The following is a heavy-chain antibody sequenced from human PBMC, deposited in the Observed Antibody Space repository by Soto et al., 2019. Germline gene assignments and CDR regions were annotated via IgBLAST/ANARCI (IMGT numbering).Heavy chain of an antibody. Sequence: ASETLSLTYTVSGDSISSSNSHWGWTRQPPGKGLEYIGSVYYGGAIFYSGNIYYNPSLKSRVTISVDTSKNQFYLRLSSVTAADTGVYYCVRYDRINMKPYSPEGFHIWGQGTMVTVSS. CDR2: VYYGGAIFYSGNI. V-gene: IGHV4-39*01. D-gene: IGHD3-3*02. CDR3: VRYDRINMKPYSPEGFHI. J-gene: IGHJ3*02. CDR1: GDSISSSNSH.